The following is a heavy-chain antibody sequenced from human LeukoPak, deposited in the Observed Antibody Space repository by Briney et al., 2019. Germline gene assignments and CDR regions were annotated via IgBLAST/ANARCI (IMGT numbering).Heavy chain of an antibody. D-gene: IGHD6-6*01. V-gene: IGHV4-39*01. CDR1: SDSISSSGYY. J-gene: IGHJ6*02. Sequence: PSETLSLTCTVSSDSISSSGYYWGWIRQPPGKGLEWIGSISYSGITYYNPSLKSRVTISVDTSKNQFSLKLSSVSATDTAVYYCARQRGSLSFGYYYFGMDVWGQGTTVTVSS. CDR3: ARQRGSLSFGYYYFGMDV. CDR2: ISYSGIT.